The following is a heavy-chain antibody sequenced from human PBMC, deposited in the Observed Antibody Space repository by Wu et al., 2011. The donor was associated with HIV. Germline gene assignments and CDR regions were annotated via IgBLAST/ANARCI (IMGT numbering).Heavy chain of an antibody. CDR2: ISAYNGNT. CDR3: ARGRSKYYYDSSGPPGDY. Sequence: QVQLVQSGAEVKKPGASVKVSCKASGYTFTSYGISWVRQAPGQGLEWMGWISAYNGNTNYAQKLQGRVTMTTDTSTSTAYMELRSLRSDDTAVYYCARGRSKYYYDSSGPPGDYWGQGTPVTVSS. V-gene: IGHV1-18*01. J-gene: IGHJ4*02. CDR1: GYTFTSYG. D-gene: IGHD3-22*01.